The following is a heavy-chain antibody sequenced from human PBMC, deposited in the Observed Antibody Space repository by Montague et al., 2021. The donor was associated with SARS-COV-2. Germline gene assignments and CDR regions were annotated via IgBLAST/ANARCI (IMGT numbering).Heavy chain of an antibody. J-gene: IGHJ6*02. CDR2: IYSGGNT. Sequence: SLRLSCAASGFTVTYNYMSWVRQAPGKGLEWVSVIYSGGNTYYADSVKGRFTISSDDSKNTLYLQMNSLRAEDTAVYYSARDYCSGGICYEGYGMDVWGQGTTVTVSS. V-gene: IGHV3-53*01. CDR1: GFTVTYNY. CDR3: ARDYCSGGICYEGYGMDV. D-gene: IGHD2-15*01.